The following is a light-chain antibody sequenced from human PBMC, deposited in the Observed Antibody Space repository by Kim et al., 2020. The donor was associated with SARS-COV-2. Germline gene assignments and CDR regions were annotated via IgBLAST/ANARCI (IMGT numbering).Light chain of an antibody. CDR2: EVA. V-gene: IGLV2-23*02. Sequence: QSVTISCTGTSKDVGDFDYVSWFQQYPGKAPKLLIYEVAKRPSGISDRFSGSKSGNTASLTISGLQVEDEADYYCCSYAGRSTLVFGAGTKVTAL. J-gene: IGLJ2*01. CDR1: SKDVGDFDY. CDR3: CSYAGRSTLV.